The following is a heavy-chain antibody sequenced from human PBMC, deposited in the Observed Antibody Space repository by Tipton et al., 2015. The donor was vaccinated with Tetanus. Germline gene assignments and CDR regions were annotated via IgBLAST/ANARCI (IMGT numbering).Heavy chain of an antibody. J-gene: IGHJ4*02. CDR3: ARHQSGYFTPFDY. V-gene: IGHV4-39*01. CDR1: GGSIRGGTFY. CDR2: IYESADT. D-gene: IGHD3-3*01. Sequence: TLSLTCTVSGGSIRGGTFYWGWIRQPPGKGLEWIGSIYESADTYYIPSLKSRVTISVDTSKNQFSLNLNSMAAADTGVYYCARHQSGYFTPFDYWGQGNLVTVPS.